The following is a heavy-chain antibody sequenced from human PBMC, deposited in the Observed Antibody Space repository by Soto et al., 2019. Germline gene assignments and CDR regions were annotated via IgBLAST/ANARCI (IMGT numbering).Heavy chain of an antibody. J-gene: IGHJ4*02. CDR3: ARNSGYDYYDSTGIEW. D-gene: IGHD5-12*01. CDR1: VFTCRSYA. Sequence: GALRVSCAASVFTCRSYAMTWARRAPGKGLEWVSAIGGSGCTTYYADSVKGRITISRDNSRNTLYLQMNSLRAEDTAVYYCARNSGYDYYDSTGIEWWGQGTLVTVSS. V-gene: IGHV3-23*01. CDR2: IGGSGCTT.